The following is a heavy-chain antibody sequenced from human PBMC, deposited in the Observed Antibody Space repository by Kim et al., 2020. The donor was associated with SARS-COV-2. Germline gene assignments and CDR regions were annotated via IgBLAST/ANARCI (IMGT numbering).Heavy chain of an antibody. CDR3: ARDQGLPKLRGILKEKYNWFDP. V-gene: IGHV4-31*03. CDR1: GGSISSGGYY. Sequence: SETLSLTCTVSGGSISSGGYYWSWIRQHPGKGLEWIGYIYYSGSTYYNPSLKSRVTISVDTSKNQFSLKLSSVTAADTAVYYCARDQGLPKLRGILKEKYNWFDPWGQGTLVTVSS. D-gene: IGHD2-21*01. CDR2: IYYSGST. J-gene: IGHJ5*02.